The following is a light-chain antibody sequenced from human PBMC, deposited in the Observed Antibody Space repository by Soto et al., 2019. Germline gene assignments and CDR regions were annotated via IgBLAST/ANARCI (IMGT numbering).Light chain of an antibody. Sequence: EIVMTQSPATLFVSPGERATLSCRASQSVSSNLAWYQQKPGQAPRLLIYGASTRATGIPARFSGSGSGTEFTLTISSLQSEDFAVYYCQQYNKWPRTFGQGTKVDI. CDR3: QQYNKWPRT. J-gene: IGKJ1*01. V-gene: IGKV3-15*01. CDR2: GAS. CDR1: QSVSSN.